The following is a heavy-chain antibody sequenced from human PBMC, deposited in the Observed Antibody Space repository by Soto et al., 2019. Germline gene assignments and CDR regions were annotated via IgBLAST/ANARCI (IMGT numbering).Heavy chain of an antibody. J-gene: IGHJ5*02. Sequence: PSQTRSLTGTISGGSVASISAASNWIKQSPSRGLEWLGRTYYRSKWYNDYAVSVKSRITINPDTSKNQFSLQLNSVTPEDTAVYYCARDPASYDFWSGYYMANWFDPWGQGTLVTVSS. CDR1: GGSVASISAA. V-gene: IGHV6-1*01. CDR3: ARDPASYDFWSGYYMANWFDP. D-gene: IGHD3-3*01. CDR2: TYYRSKWYN.